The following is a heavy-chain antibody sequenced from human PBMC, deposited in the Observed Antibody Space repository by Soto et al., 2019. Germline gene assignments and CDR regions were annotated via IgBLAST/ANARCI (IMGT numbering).Heavy chain of an antibody. J-gene: IGHJ6*02. CDR3: TKDRLTGTAREGMDV. CDR2: IGSNGVST. D-gene: IGHD1-7*01. CDR1: GFTFSSYA. V-gene: IGHV3-23*01. Sequence: EVQLLESGGGLVQPGGSLRLSCAASGFTFSSYAMSWVRQAPGKGLEWVSSIGSNGVSTNYADSVKGRFTISRDNSKNTLYLQMTSLKAEDTAIYYCTKDRLTGTAREGMDVWGQGTTVTVSS.